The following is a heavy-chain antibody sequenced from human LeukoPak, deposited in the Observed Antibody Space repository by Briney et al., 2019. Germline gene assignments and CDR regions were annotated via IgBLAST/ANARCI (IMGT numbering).Heavy chain of an antibody. J-gene: IGHJ4*02. CDR1: GFTFSSYA. D-gene: IGHD2-21*02. CDR2: ISGSGGST. Sequence: GGSLRLSCAASGFTFSSYAMSWVRQAPGKGLEWVSAISGSGGSTYYAGSVKGRFTISRDNSKNTLYLQMNSLRADDTAVYCCAKSHHVTAIDYWGQGTLVTVSS. V-gene: IGHV3-23*01. CDR3: AKSHHVTAIDY.